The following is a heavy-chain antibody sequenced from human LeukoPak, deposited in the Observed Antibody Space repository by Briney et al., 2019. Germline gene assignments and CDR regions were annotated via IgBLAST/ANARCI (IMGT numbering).Heavy chain of an antibody. CDR3: ATDTYYYDSSETLFDY. CDR2: IDPEDGET. V-gene: IGHV1-24*01. Sequence: ASVKVSCKVFGYTLTELSMHWVRQAPGKGLEWMGGIDPEDGETIYAQKFQGRVTMTEDISTDTAYMELSSLRSEDTAVYYCATDTYYYDSSETLFDYWGQGTLVTVSS. D-gene: IGHD3-22*01. CDR1: GYTLTELS. J-gene: IGHJ4*02.